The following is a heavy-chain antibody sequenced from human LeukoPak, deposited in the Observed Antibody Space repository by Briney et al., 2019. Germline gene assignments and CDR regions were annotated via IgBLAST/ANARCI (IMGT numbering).Heavy chain of an antibody. D-gene: IGHD3-3*01. CDR3: ARGRGDFWSGYYRALDI. Sequence: PSETLSLTCAVYGGSFSGYYWSWIRQPPGKGLEWIGEINHSGSTNYNPSLKSRVTISVDTSKNQFSLKLSSVTAADTAVYYCARGRGDFWSGYYRALDIWGQGTMVTVSS. CDR2: INHSGST. V-gene: IGHV4-34*01. CDR1: GGSFSGYY. J-gene: IGHJ3*02.